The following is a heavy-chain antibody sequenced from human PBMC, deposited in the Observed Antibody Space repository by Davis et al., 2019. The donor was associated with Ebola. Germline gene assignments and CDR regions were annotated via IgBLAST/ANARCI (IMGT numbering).Heavy chain of an antibody. CDR2: INPYRGGT. CDR3: ARTSGQWLAYTAIDY. J-gene: IGHJ4*02. CDR1: GYTFTDYF. Sequence: ASVTVSCKASGYTFTDYFLHWVRPAPGQGLAWVGRINPYRGGTDSAQKLQGRVTMTRDASINTAYLELTGLRSDDTAVYYCARTSGQWLAYTAIDYWGQGTLVTGSS. D-gene: IGHD6-19*01. V-gene: IGHV1-2*06.